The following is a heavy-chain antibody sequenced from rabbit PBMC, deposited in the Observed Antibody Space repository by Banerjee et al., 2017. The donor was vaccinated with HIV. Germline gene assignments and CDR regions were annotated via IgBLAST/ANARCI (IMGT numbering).Heavy chain of an antibody. J-gene: IGHJ4*01. Sequence: QEQLEESGGDLVKPEGSLTLTCTASGFSFSNGYVMCWVRQAPGKGLEWIACIYTSSGSTWYASWVNGRFTISRSTSLNTVDLKMTSLTAADTATYFCARDMGGSYALDLWGQGTLVTVS. CDR1: GFSFSNGYV. CDR2: IYTSSGST. CDR3: ARDMGGSYALDL. V-gene: IGHV1S43*01. D-gene: IGHD8-1*01.